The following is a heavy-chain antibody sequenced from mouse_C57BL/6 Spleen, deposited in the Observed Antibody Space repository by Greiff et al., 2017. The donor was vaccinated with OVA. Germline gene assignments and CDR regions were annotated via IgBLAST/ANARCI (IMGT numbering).Heavy chain of an antibody. CDR2: IWSDGST. Sequence: QVQLQQSGPGLVQPSQSLSITCTVSGFSLTSYGVHWVRQSPGKGLEWLGVIWSDGSTDYDAAFISRLSISKDNSKSQVFFKMNSLQADDTAIYCCAREGYAMDYWGQGTSVTVSS. CDR1: GFSLTSYG. J-gene: IGHJ4*01. V-gene: IGHV2-2*01. CDR3: AREGYAMDY.